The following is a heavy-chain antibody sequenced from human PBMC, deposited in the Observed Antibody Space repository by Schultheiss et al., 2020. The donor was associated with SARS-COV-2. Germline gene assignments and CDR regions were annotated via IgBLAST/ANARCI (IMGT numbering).Heavy chain of an antibody. CDR3: AKDRRATGYYYYGMDV. Sequence: SLKISCAASGFTFDDHAMHWVRQAPGKGPEWVSGISWNSGSIGYADSVKGRFTISRDNAKNSLYLQMNSLRSEDTALYYCAKDRRATGYYYYGMDVWGQGTTVTVSS. J-gene: IGHJ6*02. D-gene: IGHD5-24*01. V-gene: IGHV3-9*01. CDR2: ISWNSGSI. CDR1: GFTFDDHA.